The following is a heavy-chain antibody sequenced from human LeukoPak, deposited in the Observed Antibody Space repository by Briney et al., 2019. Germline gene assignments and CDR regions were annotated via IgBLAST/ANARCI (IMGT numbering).Heavy chain of an antibody. J-gene: IGHJ6*04. Sequence: GGSLRLSCAASGFTFSSYWMSWVRQAPGKGLEWAANIKQDGSEKYYVDSVKGRFTISRDNAKNSLYLQMNSLRAEDTAVYYCARDPYYDYVWGSYRGDGMDVWGKGTTVTVSS. D-gene: IGHD3-16*02. CDR3: ARDPYYDYVWGSYRGDGMDV. CDR1: GFTFSSYW. V-gene: IGHV3-7*03. CDR2: IKQDGSEK.